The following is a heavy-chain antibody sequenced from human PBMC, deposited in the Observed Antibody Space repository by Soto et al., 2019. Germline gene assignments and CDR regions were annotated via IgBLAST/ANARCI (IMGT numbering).Heavy chain of an antibody. CDR3: AREGSD. V-gene: IGHV4-39*02. CDR1: GVSISSTNYD. J-gene: IGHJ1*01. CDR2: LDNRGTA. Sequence: SETLSLTCNVSGVSISSTNYDRGWLRQAAGNGVEKIGTLDNRGTAHYTRSLNIGINISTAQDTNLDSLTLTSVTAEHTAVYYCAREGSDWGQGAPVTVSS.